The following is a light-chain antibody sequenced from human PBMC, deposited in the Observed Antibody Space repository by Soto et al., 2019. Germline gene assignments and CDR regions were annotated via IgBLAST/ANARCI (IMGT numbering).Light chain of an antibody. Sequence: QSALTQPASVSGSPGQSITISCTGTSSDVGYYNYVSWYQQNPGKAPKLMIYDVRNRPSGVSNRFSGSKSGNTASLTISGLQAEDEADDYCSSYTSSSTLVFGGGTKLTVL. CDR2: DVR. CDR1: SSDVGYYNY. J-gene: IGLJ2*01. CDR3: SSYTSSSTLV. V-gene: IGLV2-14*01.